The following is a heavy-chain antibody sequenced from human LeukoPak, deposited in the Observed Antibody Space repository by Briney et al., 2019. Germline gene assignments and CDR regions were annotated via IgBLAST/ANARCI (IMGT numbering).Heavy chain of an antibody. D-gene: IGHD3-10*01. J-gene: IGHJ3*02. Sequence: SETLSLTCTVSGGSISSYYWSWIRQPPGKGLEWIGYIYYSGSTNYNPSLKSRVTISVDTSKNQFSLKLSSVTAADTAVYYCARDRTYYYGSGSYLAFDIWGQGTMVTVSS. V-gene: IGHV4-59*01. CDR1: GGSISSYY. CDR2: IYYSGST. CDR3: ARDRTYYYGSGSYLAFDI.